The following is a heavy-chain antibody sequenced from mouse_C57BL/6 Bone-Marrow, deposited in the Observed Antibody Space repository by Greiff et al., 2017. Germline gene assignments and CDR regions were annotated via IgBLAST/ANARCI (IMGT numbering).Heavy chain of an antibody. D-gene: IGHD1-1*01. Sequence: QVQLQQPGAELVKPGASVKLSCKASGYTFTSYWMHWVKQRPGQGLEWIGMIHPNSGSTNYNEKFKSKATLTVDKSSSTAYMQLSSLTSEDSAVYYCARSGSSVVNWYFEVWGTGTTVTVSS. CDR3: ARSGSSVVNWYFEV. V-gene: IGHV1-64*01. CDR2: IHPNSGST. J-gene: IGHJ1*03. CDR1: GYTFTSYW.